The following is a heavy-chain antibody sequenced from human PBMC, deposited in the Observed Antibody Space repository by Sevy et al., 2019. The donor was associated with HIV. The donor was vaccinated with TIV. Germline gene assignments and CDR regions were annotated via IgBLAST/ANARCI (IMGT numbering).Heavy chain of an antibody. Sequence: ASVKVSCKASGYTFTGHYIHWVRQAPGQGLEWMGLINPNSGATKYAQKFQGRVTMTRDTSISAAYMDLNGLRSDDTAAYYCARGNMITFGRVIATFDAWGRGTQVTVSS. V-gene: IGHV1-2*02. D-gene: IGHD3-16*02. CDR3: ARGNMITFGRVIATFDA. CDR1: GYTFTGHY. J-gene: IGHJ4*02. CDR2: INPNSGAT.